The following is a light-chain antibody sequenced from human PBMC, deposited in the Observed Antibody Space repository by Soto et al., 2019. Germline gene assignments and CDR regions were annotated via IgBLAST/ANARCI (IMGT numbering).Light chain of an antibody. J-gene: IGKJ4*01. V-gene: IGKV2-30*01. CDR2: KVS. CDR3: MQGSHWPLT. CDR1: QSLVYSDGNTY. Sequence: DVVMTQSPLSLPVTLGRPSSISCGSSQSLVYSDGNTYLTWFQQRPGQSPRRLLFKVSKRHSGVPDRFSGSGSGTDFTLKISRVEAEDVGVYYCMQGSHWPLTFGGGTKVDI.